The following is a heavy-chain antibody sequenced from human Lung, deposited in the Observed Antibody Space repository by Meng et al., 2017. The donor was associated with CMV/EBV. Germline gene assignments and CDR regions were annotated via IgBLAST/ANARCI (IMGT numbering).Heavy chain of an antibody. CDR2: MNPNSGNT. V-gene: IGHV1-8*03. CDR1: GYTFTTYD. D-gene: IGHD3-3*01. CDR3: ARAQIFGVDIGSHYYAMDV. Sequence: ASXXVSXKASGYTFTTYDINWVRQATGQGLEWMGWMNPNSGNTGYAQRFQGRVTLTADKATSTAYMELNRLTSEDTAVYYCARAQIFGVDIGSHYYAMDVWXQGTTVTVSS. J-gene: IGHJ6*02.